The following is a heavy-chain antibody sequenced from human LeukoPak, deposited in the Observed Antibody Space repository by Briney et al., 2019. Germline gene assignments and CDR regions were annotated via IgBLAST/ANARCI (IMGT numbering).Heavy chain of an antibody. D-gene: IGHD3-3*01. CDR2: ISYDGSNK. Sequence: PGGSLRLSCAASGFTFSSYAMHWVRQAPGKGLEWVAVISYDGSNKYYADSVKGRFTISRDNSKNTLYLQMNSLTAEDTAVYYCARASISISLYYYMDVWGKGTTVTVSS. CDR1: GFTFSSYA. V-gene: IGHV3-30-3*01. J-gene: IGHJ6*03. CDR3: ARASISISLYYYMDV.